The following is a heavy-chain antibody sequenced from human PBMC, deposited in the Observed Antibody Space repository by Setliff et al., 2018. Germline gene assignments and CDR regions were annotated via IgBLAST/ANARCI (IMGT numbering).Heavy chain of an antibody. J-gene: IGHJ4*02. CDR1: GYTLTELS. CDR2: FDPEDGET. D-gene: IGHD3-22*01. Sequence: ASVKVSCKVSGYTLTELSMHWVRQAPGKGLEWMGGFDPEDGETIYAQKFQGRVTMTEDTSTDTAYMELSSLRSEDTAVYYCATLAFTYYYDSSGYYPHDYWGQGTLVTVSA. V-gene: IGHV1-24*01. CDR3: ATLAFTYYYDSSGYYPHDY.